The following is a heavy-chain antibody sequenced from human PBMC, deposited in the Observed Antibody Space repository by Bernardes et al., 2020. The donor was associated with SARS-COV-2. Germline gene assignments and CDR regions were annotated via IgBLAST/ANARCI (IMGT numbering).Heavy chain of an antibody. CDR2: INHSGST. D-gene: IGHD3-3*01. CDR3: ARVGDPYRQGRKPFDY. V-gene: IGHV4-34*01. CDR1: GGSFSGYY. J-gene: IGHJ4*02. Sequence: SETLSLTCAVYGGSFSGYYWSWIRQPPGKGLEWIGEINHSGSTNYNPSLKSRVTISVDTSKNQFSLKLSSVTAADTAVYYCARVGDPYRQGRKPFDYWGQGTLVTVSS.